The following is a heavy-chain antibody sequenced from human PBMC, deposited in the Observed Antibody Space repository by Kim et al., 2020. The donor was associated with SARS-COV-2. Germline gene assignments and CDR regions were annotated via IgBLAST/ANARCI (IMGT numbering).Heavy chain of an antibody. CDR1: GFTFSSYD. CDR2: IGTAGDT. J-gene: IGHJ6*02. V-gene: IGHV3-13*01. CDR3: ARGGYSYGVGGYYYYGMDV. D-gene: IGHD5-18*01. Sequence: GGSLRLSCAASGFTFSSYDMHWVRQATGKGLEWVSAIGTAGDTYYPGSVKGRFTISRENAKNSLYLQMNSLRAGDTAVYYCARGGYSYGVGGYYYYGMDVWGQGTTVTVSS.